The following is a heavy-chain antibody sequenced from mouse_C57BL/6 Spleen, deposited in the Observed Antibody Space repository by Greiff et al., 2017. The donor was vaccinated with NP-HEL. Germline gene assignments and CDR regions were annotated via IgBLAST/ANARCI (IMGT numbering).Heavy chain of an antibody. V-gene: IGHV7-3*01. CDR3: ARFPSRDNLYFDY. J-gene: IGHJ2*01. D-gene: IGHD3-3*01. CDR2: IRNKANGYTT. CDR1: GFTFTDYY. Sequence: EVKLMESGGGLVQPGGSLSLSCAASGFTFTDYYMSWVRQPPGKALEWLGFIRNKANGYTTEYSASVKGRFTISRDNSQSILYLQMNALRAEDRATYYCARFPSRDNLYFDYWGQGTTLTVSS.